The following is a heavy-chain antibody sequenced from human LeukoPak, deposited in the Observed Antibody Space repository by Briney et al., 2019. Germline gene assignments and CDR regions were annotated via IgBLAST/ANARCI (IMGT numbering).Heavy chain of an antibody. CDR2: ISISSNYI. Sequence: GGSLRLSCAASGFTFSRHGMSWVRQAPGKGLEWVSSISISSNYIYYTDLVKGRFTISRDNSKNTLYLQMNSVRSEDTALYYCAKPSGSGVDYWGQGTRVTVSS. CDR1: GFTFSRHG. D-gene: IGHD1-26*01. V-gene: IGHV3-21*01. CDR3: AKPSGSGVDY. J-gene: IGHJ4*01.